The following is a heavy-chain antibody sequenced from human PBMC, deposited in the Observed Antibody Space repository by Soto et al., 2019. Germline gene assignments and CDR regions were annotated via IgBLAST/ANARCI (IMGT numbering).Heavy chain of an antibody. CDR3: GGAAGNSPTAVAY. CDR2: ISAYNGNT. V-gene: IGHV1-18*02. CDR1: GYTFTNYG. Sequence: QVHLVQSGAEVKQPGASVKVSCKASGYTFTNYGISWVRQAPGQGLEWMGWISAYNGNTNYVQKLQGRVSMTTDTSTRTSDVEQLTTRSDDTVVYIGGGAAGNSPTAVAYWGKGPLVTASS. J-gene: IGHJ4*02. D-gene: IGHD1-20*01.